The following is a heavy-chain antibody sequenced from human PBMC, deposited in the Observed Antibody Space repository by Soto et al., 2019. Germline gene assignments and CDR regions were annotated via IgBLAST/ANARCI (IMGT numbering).Heavy chain of an antibody. CDR3: ARFSIVLDRPFDY. Sequence: GGSLRLSCAASGFTFNTNEMSWVRQAPGKGLEGVSYISSGGSAIYYADSVKGRFTISRDNAKNSLYLQMNSLRAEDTAVYYCARFSIVLDRPFDYWGQAALVTVSS. D-gene: IGHD2-15*01. CDR1: GFTFNTNE. J-gene: IGHJ4*02. V-gene: IGHV3-48*03. CDR2: ISSGGSAI.